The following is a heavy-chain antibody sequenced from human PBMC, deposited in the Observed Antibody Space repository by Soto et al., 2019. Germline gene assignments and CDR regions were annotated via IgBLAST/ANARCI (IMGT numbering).Heavy chain of an antibody. D-gene: IGHD5-18*01. Sequence: LSLTCTVSGGSVSSGSYYWSWIRQPPGKGLEWIGYIYYSGSTNYNPSLKSRVTISVDTSKNQFSLKLSSVTAADTAVYYCARGNLRGGYSYGYDPSTYYYGMDVWGQGTTVTVSS. CDR3: ARGNLRGGYSYGYDPSTYYYGMDV. CDR1: GGSVSSGSYY. V-gene: IGHV4-61*01. CDR2: IYYSGST. J-gene: IGHJ6*02.